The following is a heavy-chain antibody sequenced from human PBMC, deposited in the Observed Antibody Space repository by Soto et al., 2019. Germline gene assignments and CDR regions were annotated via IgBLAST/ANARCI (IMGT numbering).Heavy chain of an antibody. Sequence: QVQLQQWGAGLLKPSETLSLTCAVYGGSFSGYYWSWIRQSPGKGLEWIGEINHSGSTNYNPSLKSRVTISVDTSKNQFSLKLSSVTAADTAVYYCARGDSSSWYLYWGQGTLVTVSS. CDR1: GGSFSGYY. CDR3: ARGDSSSWYLY. V-gene: IGHV4-34*01. D-gene: IGHD6-13*01. CDR2: INHSGST. J-gene: IGHJ4*02.